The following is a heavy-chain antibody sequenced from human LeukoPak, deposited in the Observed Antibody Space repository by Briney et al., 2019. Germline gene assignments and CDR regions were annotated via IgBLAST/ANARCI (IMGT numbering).Heavy chain of an antibody. CDR1: GYTFTGYY. J-gene: IGHJ6*02. CDR2: INPNSGGT. V-gene: IGHV1-2*02. Sequence: GASVKVSCKASGYTFTGYYIHWVRQAPGQELEWMGWINPNSGGTKYAQKFQGRVTMTRDTSISTAYMELRRLTADDTAVYYCARGRGPYYCVMDVWGQGTTVTVSS. D-gene: IGHD3-10*01. CDR3: ARGRGPYYCVMDV.